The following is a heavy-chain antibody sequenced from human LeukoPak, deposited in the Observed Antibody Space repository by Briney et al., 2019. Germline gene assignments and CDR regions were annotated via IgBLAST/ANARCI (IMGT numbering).Heavy chain of an antibody. J-gene: IGHJ4*02. Sequence: SETLSLTCTVSGYSISSGYYWGWIRQPPGKGLEWIGSIYHSGSTYYNPSLKSRVTISVDTSKNQFSLKLSSVTAADTAVYYCAGRAYYYDGSGSPKMDYWGQGTLVTVSS. CDR2: IYHSGST. CDR3: AGRAYYYDGSGSPKMDY. CDR1: GYSISSGYY. V-gene: IGHV4-38-2*02. D-gene: IGHD3-22*01.